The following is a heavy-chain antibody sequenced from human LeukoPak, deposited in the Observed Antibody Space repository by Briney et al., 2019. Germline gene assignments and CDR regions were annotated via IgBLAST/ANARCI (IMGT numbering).Heavy chain of an antibody. D-gene: IGHD3/OR15-3a*01. CDR3: ASEIRTGC. CDR2: ISGGRT. J-gene: IGHJ4*02. Sequence: PGGSLRLSCAASGFAFDDYGMHWVRQAPGKGLEWVSLISGGRTYYADSVKGRFTISRDNSKNSLYLQMNNLRTEDTAFYYCASEIRTGCWGQGTLVTVPS. CDR1: GFAFDDYG. V-gene: IGHV3-43*02.